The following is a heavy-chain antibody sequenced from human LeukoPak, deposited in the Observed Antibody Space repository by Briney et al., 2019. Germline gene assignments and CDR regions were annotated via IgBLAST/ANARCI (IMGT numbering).Heavy chain of an antibody. V-gene: IGHV1-69*06. CDR1: GGTLSSYA. CDR3: ARVSRGGYSYGPRYYGMDV. CDR2: IIPILGTA. Sequence: ASVKVSCKASGGTLSSYAISGLGQPPGKGLGWLEGIIPILGTANYAQKFQGRVTITADKSTSTAYMELSSLRSEDTAVYYCARVSRGGYSYGPRYYGMDVWGKGTTVTVSS. J-gene: IGHJ6*04. D-gene: IGHD5-18*01.